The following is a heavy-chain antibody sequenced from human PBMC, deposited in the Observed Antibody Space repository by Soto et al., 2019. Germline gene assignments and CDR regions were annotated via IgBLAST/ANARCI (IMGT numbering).Heavy chain of an antibody. D-gene: IGHD4-17*01. J-gene: IGHJ2*01. CDR3: ARVGTTVTTYWYFDL. Sequence: ASVKVSCKASGYSFANYVIYWVRQAPGQRLEWMGWINAGNGNTKYSQKFQGRVTITRDTSATTAYMELSSLRSEDTAVYYCARVGTTVTTYWYFDLWGRGTLVTVPQ. CDR1: GYSFANYV. V-gene: IGHV1-3*01. CDR2: INAGNGNT.